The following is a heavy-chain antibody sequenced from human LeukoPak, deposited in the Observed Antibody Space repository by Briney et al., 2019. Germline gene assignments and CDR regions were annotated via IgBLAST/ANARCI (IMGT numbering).Heavy chain of an antibody. CDR1: ENTFTNYY. CDR3: AKDYDYYYDSSGYY. CDR2: INPNGDLT. V-gene: IGHV1-46*01. J-gene: IGHJ4*02. Sequence: GASVKVSCKASENTFTNYYMHWVRQAPGQGLEWLGIINPNGDLTNYAQTFQGRVAMTRDTSTTTLYMELSSLRSEDTAVYYCAKDYDYYYDSSGYYWGQGTLVTVSS. D-gene: IGHD3-22*01.